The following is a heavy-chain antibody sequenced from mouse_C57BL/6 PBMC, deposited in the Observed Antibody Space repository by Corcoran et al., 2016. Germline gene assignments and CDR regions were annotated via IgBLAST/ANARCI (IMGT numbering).Heavy chain of an antibody. J-gene: IGHJ2*01. CDR2: INPNNGGT. V-gene: IGHV1-26*01. CDR3: ARLGTLFDY. CDR1: GYTFTDYY. Sequence: EVQLQQSGPELVKPGASVKISCKASGYTFTDYYMNWVKQSHGKSLEWIGDINPNNGGTSYNQKFKGKATLTVDKSSSTAYMELRSLTSEDSAVYYCARLGTLFDYWGQGTTLTVSS. D-gene: IGHD4-1*01.